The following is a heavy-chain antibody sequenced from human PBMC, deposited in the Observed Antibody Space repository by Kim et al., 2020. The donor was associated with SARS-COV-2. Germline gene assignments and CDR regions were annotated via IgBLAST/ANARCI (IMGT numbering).Heavy chain of an antibody. CDR1: GGSISSGGFY. CDR3: ARAPGGFLASGIYYFDY. CDR2: IYYSGST. J-gene: IGHJ4*01. Sequence: SETLSLTCTVSGGSISSGGFYWSWIRQHPGKGLEWIGYIYYSGSTYYNPSLKSRVTISVDTSKTQFSLKLSSVTAADTAVYYCARAPGGFLASGIYYFDYWGQGTLVTVSS. D-gene: IGHD3-3*01. V-gene: IGHV4-31*03.